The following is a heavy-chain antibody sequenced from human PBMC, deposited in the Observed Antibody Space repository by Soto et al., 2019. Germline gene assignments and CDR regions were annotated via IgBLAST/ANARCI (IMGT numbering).Heavy chain of an antibody. CDR3: ASEKRTMPGSRGYFDY. Sequence: QTLSLTCTISGDRVSRNIGGWRCNRQSPSRGLEGLGRTIYRSKWHEDYAISMQGRIIINADTSKNQFSLQLNSVTPEDTAVYFCASEKRTMPGSRGYFDYWGQGTLVTVSS. V-gene: IGHV6-1*01. J-gene: IGHJ4*02. D-gene: IGHD2-2*01. CDR1: GDRVSRNIGG. CDR2: TIYRSKWHE.